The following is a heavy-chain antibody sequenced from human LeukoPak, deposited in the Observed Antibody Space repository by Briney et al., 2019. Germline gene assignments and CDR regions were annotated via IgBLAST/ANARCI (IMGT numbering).Heavy chain of an antibody. D-gene: IGHD6-13*01. Sequence: PSGTLSLTCAVSGGSIGSSNGWSWVRQPPGKGLEWIWEIYHSGSTNYNPSLKSRVTISVDKSKNQFSLKLSSVTAADTAVYYCARLVIAAAGTELDPWGQGTLVTVSS. CDR3: ARLVIAAAGTELDP. J-gene: IGHJ5*02. CDR2: IYHSGST. CDR1: GGSIGSSNG. V-gene: IGHV4-4*02.